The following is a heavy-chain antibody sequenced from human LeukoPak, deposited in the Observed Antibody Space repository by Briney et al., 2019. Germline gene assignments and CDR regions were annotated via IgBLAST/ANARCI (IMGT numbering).Heavy chain of an antibody. CDR3: ASDYDILTGYYTNWFDP. V-gene: IGHV1-18*01. Sequence: ASVKVSCKASGYTFTSYGSSGVRQARGQGGEWMGWISAYNGNTNYAQKRQGRVSMTTDSTTSTAYTELRSLRSDDADVSSCASDYDILTGYYTNWFDPWGQGTLVTVSS. J-gene: IGHJ5*02. CDR2: ISAYNGNT. CDR1: GYTFTSYG. D-gene: IGHD3-9*01.